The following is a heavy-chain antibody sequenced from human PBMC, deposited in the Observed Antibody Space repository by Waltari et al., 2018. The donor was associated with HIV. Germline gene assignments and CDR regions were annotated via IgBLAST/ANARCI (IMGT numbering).Heavy chain of an antibody. D-gene: IGHD2-8*01. V-gene: IGHV1-8*02. CDR3: ARMYCTLSTCSRINWFDP. CDR1: GYKLVDSD. CDR2: INPKTGKT. J-gene: IGHJ5*02. Sequence: VQLVQSGAEVKKPGASVKVSCKTSGYKLVDSDLNWVRQAKGQGLEWMGWINPKTGKTGTAQKFQGRMTMSVNVSSEIAYLDLRDLRSEDTATYFCARMYCTLSTCSRINWFDPWGQGSSITVSS.